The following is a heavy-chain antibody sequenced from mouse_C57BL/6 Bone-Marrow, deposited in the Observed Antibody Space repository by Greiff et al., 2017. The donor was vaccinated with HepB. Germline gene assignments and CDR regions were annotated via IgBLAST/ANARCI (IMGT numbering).Heavy chain of an antibody. CDR3: ERWRYYRDYAMDY. Sequence: EVQLQQSGPELVKPGASVKISCKASGYSFTGYYMNWVKQSPEKSLEWIGEINPSTGGTTYNQKFKAKATLTVDKSSSTAYMQLKSRTSEDSAVYYCERWRYYRDYAMDYWGQGTSVTVSS. J-gene: IGHJ4*01. D-gene: IGHD1-1*01. CDR2: INPSTGGT. V-gene: IGHV1-42*01. CDR1: GYSFTGYY.